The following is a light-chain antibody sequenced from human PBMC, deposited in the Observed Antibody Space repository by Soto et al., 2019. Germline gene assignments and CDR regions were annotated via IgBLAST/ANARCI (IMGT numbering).Light chain of an antibody. Sequence: DIQMTQSPSSLSASVGDRVTITCQASQDISNYLNWYQQKPGKAPKLLIYDASNLETGVPSRFSGSGSGTDFTFTFISLQPEDNATYYCQQYDNLPPYTFGQGTKLEIK. J-gene: IGKJ2*01. CDR3: QQYDNLPPYT. CDR1: QDISNY. CDR2: DAS. V-gene: IGKV1-33*01.